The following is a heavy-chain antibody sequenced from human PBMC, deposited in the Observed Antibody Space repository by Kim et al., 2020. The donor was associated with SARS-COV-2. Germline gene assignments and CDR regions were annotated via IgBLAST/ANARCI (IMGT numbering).Heavy chain of an antibody. CDR3: ARDSITMVRGVITQEYYYYYGMDF. J-gene: IGHJ6*02. CDR2: IYSGGST. V-gene: IGHV3-66*01. Sequence: GGSLRLSCAASGFTVSSNYMSWVRQAPGKGLEWVSVIYSGGSTYYADSVKGRFTISRDNSKNTLYLQMNSLRAEDTAVYYCARDSITMVRGVITQEYYYYYGMDFWGQGTTVTVSS. D-gene: IGHD3-10*01. CDR1: GFTVSSNY.